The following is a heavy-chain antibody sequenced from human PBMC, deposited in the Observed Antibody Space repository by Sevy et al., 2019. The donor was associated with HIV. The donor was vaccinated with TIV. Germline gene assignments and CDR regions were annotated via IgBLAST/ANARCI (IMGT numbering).Heavy chain of an antibody. CDR1: GFTFSSYS. V-gene: IGHV3-48*01. CDR3: ARGPRWYYFDY. J-gene: IGHJ4*02. D-gene: IGHD2-15*01. Sequence: GGSLRLSCAASGFTFSSYSMNWVRRAPGKGLEWVSYPSSSRYTIDYADSVTGRFTISRDNVKNSLYLQMNSLRAEDTAVYYCARGPRWYYFDYWGQGTLVTVSS. CDR2: PSSSRYTI.